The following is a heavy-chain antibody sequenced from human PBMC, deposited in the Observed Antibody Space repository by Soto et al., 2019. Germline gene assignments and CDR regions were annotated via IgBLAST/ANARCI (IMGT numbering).Heavy chain of an antibody. CDR1: GFTFRNYA. J-gene: IGHJ4*02. CDR2: ISGSGGNT. Sequence: EVQLLESGGGLVQPGGSLRLSCVASGFTFRNYAMSWVRQAPGKGLEWVSAISGSGGNTDCADSVKGRFTISRDNSKNTLYLQMSSLRAEDTAVYYCASARSGDRGAFDYWGQGTLVTVSS. D-gene: IGHD4-17*01. CDR3: ASARSGDRGAFDY. V-gene: IGHV3-23*01.